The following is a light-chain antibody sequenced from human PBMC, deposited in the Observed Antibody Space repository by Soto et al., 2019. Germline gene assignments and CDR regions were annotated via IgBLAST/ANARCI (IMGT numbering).Light chain of an antibody. CDR1: QSVSSSY. V-gene: IGKV3-20*01. Sequence: EIVLTQPPGTLSLSPGERATLSCRASQSVSSSYLAWYQQKPGQAPRPLIYGASSRATGFPDRFSGSGSGTDFTLTISRLEPEDFAVYYCQQYGSSPWTFGQGTKVDNK. CDR3: QQYGSSPWT. J-gene: IGKJ1*01. CDR2: GAS.